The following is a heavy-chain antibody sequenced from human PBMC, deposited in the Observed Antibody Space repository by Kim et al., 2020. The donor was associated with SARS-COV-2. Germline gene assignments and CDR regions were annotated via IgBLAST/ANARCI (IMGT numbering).Heavy chain of an antibody. J-gene: IGHJ3*02. D-gene: IGHD2-8*01. CDR3: ARVFVPYGAFDAVDM. V-gene: IGHV3-53*04. Sequence: GGSLRLSCAASGFTVSSNYMSWVRQAPGKGLEWVSVIYSGGSTYYADAVKGRFTISRHNSKNTLYLQMNSLRAEDTAVYYCARVFVPYGAFDAVDMWGQGTMVTVSS. CDR2: IYSGGST. CDR1: GFTVSSNY.